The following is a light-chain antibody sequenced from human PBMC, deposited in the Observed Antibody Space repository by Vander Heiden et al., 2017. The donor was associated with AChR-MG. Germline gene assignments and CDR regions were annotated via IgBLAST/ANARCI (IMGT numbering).Light chain of an antibody. V-gene: IGKV3-15*01. Sequence: EIVMTQSPATLSVSPGERATLSCRASQGVSSNLAWYQQKPGHAPRLLICGASDRATGIPARFSGSGSGTEFTLTVSSLQSEDFAVYCCQQYNNWLYTFGQGTKLEIK. CDR1: QGVSSN. CDR3: QQYNNWLYT. CDR2: GAS. J-gene: IGKJ2*01.